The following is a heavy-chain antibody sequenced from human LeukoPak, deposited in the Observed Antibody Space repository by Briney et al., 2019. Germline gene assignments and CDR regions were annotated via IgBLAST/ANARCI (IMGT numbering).Heavy chain of an antibody. Sequence: GGSLRLSCAASGFTFSSYWMHWVRQAPGKGLVWVSRISTDGNITVYADSVKGRFTFSRDNAKNTLYLQMNSLRAEDTAVYYCARGGSSGWSNWFDPWGQGTLVTVSS. V-gene: IGHV3-74*01. CDR3: ARGGSSGWSNWFDP. D-gene: IGHD6-19*01. J-gene: IGHJ5*02. CDR2: ISTDGNIT. CDR1: GFTFSSYW.